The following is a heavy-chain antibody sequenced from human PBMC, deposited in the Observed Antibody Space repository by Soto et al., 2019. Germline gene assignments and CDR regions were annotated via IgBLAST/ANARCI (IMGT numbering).Heavy chain of an antibody. CDR2: IYYSGST. J-gene: IGHJ4*02. CDR3: ARAHTTVTSYDY. D-gene: IGHD4-17*01. Sequence: SETLSLTCTVSGGSISSGGYYWSWIRRHPGKGLEWIGYIYYSGSTYYNPSLKSRVTISVDRSKNQFSLKLSSVTAADTAVYYCARAHTTVTSYDYWGQGTLVTVSS. V-gene: IGHV4-31*03. CDR1: GGSISSGGYY.